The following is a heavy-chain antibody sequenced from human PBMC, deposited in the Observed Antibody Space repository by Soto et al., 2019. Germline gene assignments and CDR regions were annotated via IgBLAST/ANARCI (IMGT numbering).Heavy chain of an antibody. D-gene: IGHD1-26*01. V-gene: IGHV4-30-4*01. Sequence: QVQLEESGPGLVKPSQTLSLTCTVSGGSIASGDSYWSWIRQSPGKGLVGLGFIYFSGSSYHKASLESRLAISIDLSKNQFSLNLTSVTAADTAVYYCARVPIVGVTGYGGFNIWGQGTPVIVSS. CDR1: GGSIASGDSY. CDR3: ARVPIVGVTGYGGFNI. CDR2: IYFSGSS. J-gene: IGHJ3*02.